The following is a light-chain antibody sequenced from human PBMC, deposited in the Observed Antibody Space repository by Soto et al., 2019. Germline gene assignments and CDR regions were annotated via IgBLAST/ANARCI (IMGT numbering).Light chain of an antibody. V-gene: IGLV2-8*01. Sequence: QSALTQPPSASGSPRQSVTISCTGTSTDVGSYNYVSWYQRHPGKAPKLIIYEVNKRPSGVPDRFSGSKSGNTASLTVSGLQAEDEADYYCSSYLNYNSEVFGTGTKVTVL. J-gene: IGLJ1*01. CDR2: EVN. CDR3: SSYLNYNSEV. CDR1: STDVGSYNY.